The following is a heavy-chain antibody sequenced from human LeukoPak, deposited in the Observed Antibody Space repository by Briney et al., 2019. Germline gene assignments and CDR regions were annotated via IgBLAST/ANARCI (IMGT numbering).Heavy chain of an antibody. CDR2: VYHSGST. CDR1: GLSISSYY. V-gene: IGHV4-59*01. Sequence: SETLSLTCSVSGLSISSYYWSWIRQPPGKGLEWIGYVYHSGSTNYNPSLKSRITISIDTSKNQFSLKLTSVTAADTAVYYCASTPRGSYYYFDYWGRGTLVTVSS. CDR3: ASTPRGSYYYFDY. D-gene: IGHD1-26*01. J-gene: IGHJ4*02.